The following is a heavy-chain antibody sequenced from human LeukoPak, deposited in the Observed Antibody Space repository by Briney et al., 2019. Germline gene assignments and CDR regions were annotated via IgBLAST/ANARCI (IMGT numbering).Heavy chain of an antibody. J-gene: IGHJ4*02. CDR2: INSDGSST. V-gene: IGHV3-74*01. CDR1: GFTFSSYW. D-gene: IGHD5/OR15-5a*01. Sequence: PGGSLRLSCAASGFTFSSYWMHWVRQAPGKGLVWVSRINSDGSSTSYADSVKGRFTISRDNSKNSLYLQMNSLRAEDTAVYYCAKDSTIHLFDYWGQGTLVTVSS. CDR3: AKDSTIHLFDY.